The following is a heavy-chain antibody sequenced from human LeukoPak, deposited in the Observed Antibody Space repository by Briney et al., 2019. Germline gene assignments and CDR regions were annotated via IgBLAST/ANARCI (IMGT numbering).Heavy chain of an antibody. CDR3: ARRPGVRGAPFDY. CDR2: ISPADSDT. CDR1: GYRFTNYW. D-gene: IGHD3-10*01. Sequence: GESLKISCKGSGYRFTNYWIGWVRQMPGKGLEWMGIISPADSDTRYSPSFQGQVTISADKPISTAYLQWSSLKASETAIYYCARRPGVRGAPFDYWGQGTLVTVSS. J-gene: IGHJ4*02. V-gene: IGHV5-51*01.